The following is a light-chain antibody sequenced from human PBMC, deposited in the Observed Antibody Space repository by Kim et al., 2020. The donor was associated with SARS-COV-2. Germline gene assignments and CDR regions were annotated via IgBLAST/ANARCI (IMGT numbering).Light chain of an antibody. J-gene: IGLJ2*01. CDR1: SLRSYY. Sequence: LGQTVRITCHGCSLRSYYASWYQQKPGQAPVLVIYGKNNRPSGIPDRFSGSSSGNTASLTITGAQAEDEADYYCNSRDSSGNHLVFGGGTQLTVL. CDR3: NSRDSSGNHLV. V-gene: IGLV3-19*01. CDR2: GKN.